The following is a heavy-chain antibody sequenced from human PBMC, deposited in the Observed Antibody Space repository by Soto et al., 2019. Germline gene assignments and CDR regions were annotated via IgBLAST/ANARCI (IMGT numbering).Heavy chain of an antibody. CDR2: IYHSGST. Sequence: SETLSLTCAVSGGSISSGGYSWSWIRQPPGKGLEWIGYIYHSGSTYYNPSLKSRVTISVDRSKNQFSLKLSSVTAAGTAVYYCARGTYYYDSSGYRSDAFDIWGQGTMVTVSS. V-gene: IGHV4-30-2*01. CDR3: ARGTYYYDSSGYRSDAFDI. D-gene: IGHD3-22*01. CDR1: GGSISSGGYS. J-gene: IGHJ3*02.